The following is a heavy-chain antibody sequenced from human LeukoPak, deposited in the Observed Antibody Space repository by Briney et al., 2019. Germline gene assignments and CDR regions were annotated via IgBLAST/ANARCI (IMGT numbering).Heavy chain of an antibody. CDR1: GFTFSSYA. D-gene: IGHD2-15*01. V-gene: IGHV3-30*04. Sequence: GGSLRLSCAASGFTFSSYAMHWVRQAPGKGLEWVAVISYDGSNKYYADSVKGRFTISRDNSKNTLYLQMNSLRAEDTAVYYCARSQRGGSCYSCYYFDYWGQGTLVTVSS. CDR3: ARSQRGGSCYSCYYFDY. CDR2: ISYDGSNK. J-gene: IGHJ4*02.